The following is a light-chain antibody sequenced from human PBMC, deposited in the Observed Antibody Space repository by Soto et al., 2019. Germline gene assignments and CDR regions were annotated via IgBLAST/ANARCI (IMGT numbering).Light chain of an antibody. V-gene: IGLV2-14*01. CDR1: SSDVGGYNY. J-gene: IGLJ2*01. Sequence: QSALTQPASVSGSPGQSITISCTGTSSDVGGYNYVSWFQQHPGKAPKLMIYDVSNRPSGFSNRFSGSKSGNTASLTISGLQAADEADYYCSSYTGSSTVVFGGGTKLTVL. CDR3: SSYTGSSTVV. CDR2: DVS.